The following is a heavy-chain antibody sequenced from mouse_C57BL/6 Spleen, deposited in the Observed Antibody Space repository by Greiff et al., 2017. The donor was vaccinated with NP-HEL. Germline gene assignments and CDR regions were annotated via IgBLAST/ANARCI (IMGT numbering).Heavy chain of an antibody. V-gene: IGHV1-76*01. CDR3: ARTVVAKGWYFDV. CDR2: IYPGSGNT. J-gene: IGHJ1*03. Sequence: QVQLQQSGAELVRPGASVKLSCKASGYTFTDYYINWVKQRPGQGLEWIARIYPGSGNTYYNEKFKGKATLTAEKSSSTAYMQLSSLTSEDSAVYFCARTVVAKGWYFDVWGTGTTVTVSS. CDR1: GYTFTDYY. D-gene: IGHD1-1*01.